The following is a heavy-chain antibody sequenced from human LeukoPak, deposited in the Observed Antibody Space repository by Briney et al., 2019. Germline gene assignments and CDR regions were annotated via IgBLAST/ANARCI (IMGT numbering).Heavy chain of an antibody. V-gene: IGHV3-7*02. CDR3: ASHYYDSSGYYGGFDY. CDR1: GFTFSRYW. CDR2: INQDGSEK. J-gene: IGHJ4*02. Sequence: PGWSLRLSCAASGFTFSRYWMNWVRQAPGTGLEWVANINQDGSEKYYVDSVKARFTISRDNAKNSLYLQMNSMRAEDTAVYYCASHYYDSSGYYGGFDYWGQGTLVTVSS. D-gene: IGHD3-22*01.